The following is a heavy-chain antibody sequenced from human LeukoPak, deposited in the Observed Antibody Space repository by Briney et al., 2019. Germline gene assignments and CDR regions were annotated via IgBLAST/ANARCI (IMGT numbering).Heavy chain of an antibody. J-gene: IGHJ4*02. D-gene: IGHD1-26*01. CDR3: ARVYSGSFSPFDY. CDR2: INWNGGIT. CDR1: GFTFITYT. Sequence: PGGSLRLSCAASGFTFITYTMDWVRQAPGKGLEWVSSINWNGGITGYADSVKGRFTISRDNGKNSLYLQMNSLRAEDTALYYCARVYSGSFSPFDYWGQGTLVTVSS. V-gene: IGHV3-20*04.